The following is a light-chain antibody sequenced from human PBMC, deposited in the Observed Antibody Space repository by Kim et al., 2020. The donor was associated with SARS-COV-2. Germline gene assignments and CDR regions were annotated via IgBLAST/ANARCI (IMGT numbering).Light chain of an antibody. Sequence: QSVLTQPPSVSAAPGQRVTISCSGSSSNIGSNYISWYQQLPGTAPKLLIYDNYKRPSGIPDRFSGSKSGTSATLDITGLQTGDEADYYCGTWDNSLSAGVFGGGTKVTVL. V-gene: IGLV1-51*01. CDR2: DNY. CDR3: GTWDNSLSAGV. CDR1: SSNIGSNY. J-gene: IGLJ2*01.